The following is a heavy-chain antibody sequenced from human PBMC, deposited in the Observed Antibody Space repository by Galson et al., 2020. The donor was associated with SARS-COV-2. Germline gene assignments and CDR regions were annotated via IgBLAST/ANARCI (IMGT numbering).Heavy chain of an antibody. J-gene: IGHJ1*01. CDR1: GFTVSSGY. CDR2: IYSGGST. D-gene: IGHD6-13*01. Sequence: GGSLRLSCAASGFTVSSGYMSWVRQAPGKGLEWVSVIYSGGSTYYTDSVKGRFTISRDNSKNTLYLQMNSLRAEDTAVYYCARDSSSWLYFQHWGQGTLVTVSS. V-gene: IGHV3-66*01. CDR3: ARDSSSWLYFQH.